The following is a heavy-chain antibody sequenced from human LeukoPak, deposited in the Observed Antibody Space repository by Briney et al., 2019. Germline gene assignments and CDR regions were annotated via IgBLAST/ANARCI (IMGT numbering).Heavy chain of an antibody. J-gene: IGHJ3*02. Sequence: GGSLRLSCAASGFTFSSYAMSWVRQAPGKGLEWVSAISGSGGSTYYADSVKGRFTISRDNSKNTLYLQMNSLRAEDTAVYYCAKGSLLSITIFGVSLGAFDIWGQGTMVTVSS. CDR2: ISGSGGST. D-gene: IGHD3-3*01. CDR3: AKGSLLSITIFGVSLGAFDI. CDR1: GFTFSSYA. V-gene: IGHV3-23*01.